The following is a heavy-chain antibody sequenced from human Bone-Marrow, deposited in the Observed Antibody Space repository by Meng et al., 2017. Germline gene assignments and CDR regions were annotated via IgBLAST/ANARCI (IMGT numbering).Heavy chain of an antibody. CDR3: ARVNRVDTAMVNDY. V-gene: IGHV3-21*01. CDR2: ISSSRSYI. D-gene: IGHD5-18*01. CDR1: GFIFSSYN. Sequence: LKISCAAAGFIFSSYNMNWVRQAPGKGLEWVSSISSSRSYIYYANSVKGRFTISRDNAKNSLYLQLNSLRAGDTAVYYCARVNRVDTAMVNDYWGQGTLVTVSS. J-gene: IGHJ4*02.